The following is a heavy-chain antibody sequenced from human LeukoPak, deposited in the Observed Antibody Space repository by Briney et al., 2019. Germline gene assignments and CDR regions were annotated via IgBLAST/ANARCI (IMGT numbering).Heavy chain of an antibody. D-gene: IGHD5-12*01. CDR3: ARRVGLATSPDY. V-gene: IGHV5-51*01. CDR2: IYPGDSDT. Sequence: GASLMTSCKGSGYRFTSYWIGWVRQLPGKGVGWMGIIYPGDSDTRYSPSFPGQVTISANKPIRTAYLQWSSLKASDTAMYYCARRVGLATSPDYWGQGTLVTVSS. J-gene: IGHJ4*02. CDR1: GYRFTSYW.